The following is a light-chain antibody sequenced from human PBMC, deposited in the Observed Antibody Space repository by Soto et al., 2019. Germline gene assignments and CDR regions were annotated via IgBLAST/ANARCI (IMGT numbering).Light chain of an antibody. CDR2: DVT. J-gene: IGLJ2*01. CDR1: SSDVGGYNH. V-gene: IGLV2-14*03. Sequence: QSALTQPASVSGSPGQSITISCTGTSSDVGGYNHVSWYQQHPDKAPKLMIYDVTDRPSGVSNRFSGSKSGNTASLAISGLQAEDEGDYYCNSYTSTNTLVFGGGTKVTVL. CDR3: NSYTSTNTLV.